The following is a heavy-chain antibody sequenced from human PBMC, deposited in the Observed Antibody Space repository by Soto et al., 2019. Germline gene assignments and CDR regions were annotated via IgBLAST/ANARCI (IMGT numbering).Heavy chain of an antibody. CDR1: GDSMATGGHY. Sequence: QVHLQESGPGLVRPSETLSLSCSVSGDSMATGGHYYNWIRHLPGKGLEWFGYIYYSGATHYSPSLRPRATISIDTSKNPFSLRLISVTAADTALYFCARDKDLEPTVWGYWGQGIQVTVSS. V-gene: IGHV4-31*02. D-gene: IGHD7-27*01. J-gene: IGHJ4*02. CDR3: ARDKDLEPTVWGY. CDR2: IYYSGAT.